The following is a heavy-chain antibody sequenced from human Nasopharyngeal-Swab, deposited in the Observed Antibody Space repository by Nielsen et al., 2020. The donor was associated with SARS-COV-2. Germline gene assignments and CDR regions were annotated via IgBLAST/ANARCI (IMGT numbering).Heavy chain of an antibody. CDR1: GFPFNIYA. V-gene: IGHV3-23*01. CDR2: VSSSGVST. CDR3: TKDGVVRGDALDI. Sequence: GGSLRLSCAASGFPFNIYAMAWVRRAPGRGLQWVTGVSSSGVSTYYTDSVKGRFTISRDNSKNTLELEMHSLRVEDTAVYYCTKDGVVRGDALDIWGQGTMVNVS. J-gene: IGHJ3*02. D-gene: IGHD3-10*01.